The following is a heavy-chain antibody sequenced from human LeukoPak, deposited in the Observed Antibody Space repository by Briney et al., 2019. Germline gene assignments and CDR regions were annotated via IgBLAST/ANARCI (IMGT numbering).Heavy chain of an antibody. CDR1: GGSISSGGYY. D-gene: IGHD4-17*01. CDR3: ARVMVGGSVTVTYAFDP. V-gene: IGHV4-31*03. Sequence: PSQTLSLTCTVSGGSISSGGYYWSWIRQHPGKGLEWIGYIYYSGSTYYNPSLKSRVTISVDTSKNQFSLKLSSVTAADTAVYYCARVMVGGSVTVTYAFDPWGQGTLVTVSS. J-gene: IGHJ5*02. CDR2: IYYSGST.